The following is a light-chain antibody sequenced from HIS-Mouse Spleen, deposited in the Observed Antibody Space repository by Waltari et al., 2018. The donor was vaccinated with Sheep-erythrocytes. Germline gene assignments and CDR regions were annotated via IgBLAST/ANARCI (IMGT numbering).Light chain of an antibody. V-gene: IGLV2-8*01. Sequence: QSALTQPASVSGSPGQSITIPCTGTSSDVGGYNYVSWYQQHPGKAPKLMIYEVSKRPSGVPDRFSGSKSGNTASLTVSGLQAEDEADYYCSSYAGSNNWVFGGGTKLTVL. CDR3: SSYAGSNNWV. CDR2: EVS. CDR1: SSDVGGYNY. J-gene: IGLJ3*02.